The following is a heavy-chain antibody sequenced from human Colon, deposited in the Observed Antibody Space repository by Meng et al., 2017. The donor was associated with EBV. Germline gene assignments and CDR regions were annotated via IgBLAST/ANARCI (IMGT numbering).Heavy chain of an antibody. V-gene: IGHV4-30-4*01. CDR2: SYYSGST. Sequence: QVQLQASGPGLVXPXXXXXLTCGVAGGSLSSSGSYWSWIRQPPGKGLEWIGYSYYSGSTYYNPSLKSRVNISVDTSNNQFSLKLSSVTAADTAVYYCARGPTTYFDYWGQGTLVTVSS. CDR3: ARGPTTYFDY. D-gene: IGHD4-17*01. J-gene: IGHJ4*02. CDR1: GGSLSSSGSY.